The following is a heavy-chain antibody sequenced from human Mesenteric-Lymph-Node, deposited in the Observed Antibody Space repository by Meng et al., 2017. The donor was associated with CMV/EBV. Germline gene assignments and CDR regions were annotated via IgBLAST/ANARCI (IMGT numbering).Heavy chain of an antibody. CDR1: GFTFSSYE. Sequence: GESLKISCAASGFTFSSYEMNWVRQAPGKGLEWVSYISSSGSTIYYADSVKGRFTISRDNAKNSLYLQMNSLRAEDTAVYYCARDGYYYDSSGPDYWGQGTLVTVSS. CDR2: ISSSGSTI. V-gene: IGHV3-48*03. J-gene: IGHJ4*02. CDR3: ARDGYYYDSSGPDY. D-gene: IGHD3-22*01.